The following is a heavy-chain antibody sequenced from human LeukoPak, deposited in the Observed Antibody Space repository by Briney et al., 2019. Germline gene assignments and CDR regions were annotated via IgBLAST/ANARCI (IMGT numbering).Heavy chain of an antibody. CDR2: IYYSGST. D-gene: IGHD4-23*01. Sequence: SETLSLTCTVSGGSISSYYWSWIRQPPGKGLEWIGYIYYSGSTNYNPSLKSRVTISVDTSKNQFSLKLSSVTAADTAVYYCSRNSEFYWFDPWGQGTLVTVSS. CDR1: GGSISSYY. J-gene: IGHJ5*02. CDR3: SRNSEFYWFDP. V-gene: IGHV4-59*01.